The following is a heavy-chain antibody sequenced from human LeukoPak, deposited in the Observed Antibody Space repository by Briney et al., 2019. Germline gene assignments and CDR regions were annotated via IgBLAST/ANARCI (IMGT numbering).Heavy chain of an antibody. J-gene: IGHJ4*02. CDR1: GFTFRDYA. CDR2: ISDNGAYR. V-gene: IGHV3-64*01. D-gene: IGHD1-26*01. Sequence: GGSLRLSCAASGFTFRDYAMHWVRQAPGKGLEYVSGISDNGAYRRYANSVKGGFTISRDNAENTLYLQMGGLRIEDMAVYYCARDRLVGATDLPGLDWGQGTLVTVSS. CDR3: ARDRLVGATDLPGLD.